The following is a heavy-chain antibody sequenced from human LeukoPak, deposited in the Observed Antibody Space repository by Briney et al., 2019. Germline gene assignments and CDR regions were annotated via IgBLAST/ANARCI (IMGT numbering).Heavy chain of an antibody. D-gene: IGHD3-10*01. Sequence: SETLTLSCAVYGGSFSGYYWSWIRQPPGKGLEWIGEINHSGSTNYNPSLKSRVTISVDTSKNQFSLKLSSVTAADTAVYYCVRVGYYDSGSHWLRYWGERTLLTVSS. CDR1: GGSFSGYY. CDR2: INHSGST. V-gene: IGHV4-34*01. CDR3: VRVGYYDSGSHWLRY. J-gene: IGHJ4*02.